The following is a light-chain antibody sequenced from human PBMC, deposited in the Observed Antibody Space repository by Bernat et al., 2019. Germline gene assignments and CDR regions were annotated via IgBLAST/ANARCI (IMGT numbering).Light chain of an antibody. J-gene: IGLJ3*02. V-gene: IGLV2-8*01. CDR1: SSDIGSYIF. CDR2: EVS. CDR3: SSYAGSTNFWL. Sequence: QSALTQPPSASGSPGQSVTISCTGTSSDIGSYIFVSWYQQYPGKAPKLMIYEVSKRPSGVPDQFSGSKSGNTASLTVSGLQAEDEADYYCSSYAGSTNFWLYGGGTKLTVL.